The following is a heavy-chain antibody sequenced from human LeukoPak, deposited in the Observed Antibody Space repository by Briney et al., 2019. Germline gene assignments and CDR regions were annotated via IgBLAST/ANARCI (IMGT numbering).Heavy chain of an antibody. CDR2: IIPILDIA. CDR1: GGTFSSYG. V-gene: IGHV1-69*04. Sequence: ASVKVSCKASGGTFSSYGISWVRHAPGQGLEWMGRIIPILDIANYAQKFQGRVTITADKSTTTAYMVLSSLRSEDTAVHYCAKGWYCAGDCPSSNYFDYWGQGTLVTVSS. D-gene: IGHD2-21*02. CDR3: AKGWYCAGDCPSSNYFDY. J-gene: IGHJ4*02.